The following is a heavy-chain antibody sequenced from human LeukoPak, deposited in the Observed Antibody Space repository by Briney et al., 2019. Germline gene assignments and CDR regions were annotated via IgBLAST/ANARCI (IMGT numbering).Heavy chain of an antibody. CDR1: GYTFTIYG. J-gene: IGHJ5*02. CDR3: ARDTAMQRKGKIKNWFDR. CDR2: ISAYNGNT. V-gene: IGHV1-18*01. D-gene: IGHD5-18*01. Sequence: ASVKVSCKASGYTFTIYGISWVRQAPGQGLEWMGWISAYNGNTNYAQKLQGRVTMTTDTSTSTAYMELRSLRSDDTAVYYCARDTAMQRKGKIKNWFDRWGQGTLVTVSS.